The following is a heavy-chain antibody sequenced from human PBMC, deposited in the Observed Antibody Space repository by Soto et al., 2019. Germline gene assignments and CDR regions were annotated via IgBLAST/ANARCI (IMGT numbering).Heavy chain of an antibody. CDR2: MDPKSGNA. Sequence: ASVKVSCKASGYTLTNFDISWVRQATGQGLEWMGWMDPKSGNADYAQKFQGRLTLTRNTSISTTYMELTSLTSDDTAVYYCPSGRGWRDSWGQGTLVTVSS. J-gene: IGHJ4*02. D-gene: IGHD6-19*01. CDR1: GYTLTNFD. V-gene: IGHV1-8*01. CDR3: PSGRGWRDS.